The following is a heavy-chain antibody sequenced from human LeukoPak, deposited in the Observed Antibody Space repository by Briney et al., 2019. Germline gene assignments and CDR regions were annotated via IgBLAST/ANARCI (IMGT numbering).Heavy chain of an antibody. Sequence: GGSLRLSCAASGFSFSDYGMHWVRQAPGKGLEWVTVISYDGRNKYYADSVKGRFTISRDNSKNTLYLQMNSLRAEDTAVYYCARDPHTMVPLDYWGQGTLVTVSS. CDR1: GFSFSDYG. CDR2: ISYDGRNK. V-gene: IGHV3-30*03. CDR3: ARDPHTMVPLDY. D-gene: IGHD3-10*01. J-gene: IGHJ4*02.